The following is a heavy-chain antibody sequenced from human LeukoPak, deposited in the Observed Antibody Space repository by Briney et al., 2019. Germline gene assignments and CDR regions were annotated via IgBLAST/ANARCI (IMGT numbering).Heavy chain of an antibody. J-gene: IGHJ4*02. V-gene: IGHV4-59*01. D-gene: IGHD3-22*01. CDR1: GGSISSYY. Sequence: SETLSLTCTVAGGSISSYYWSWIRQPPGKGLEWIGYIYYSGSTNYNPSLKSRVTISVDTSKNQFSLKLSSVTAADTAVYYCARDDSSGYYDYWGQGTLVTVSS. CDR2: IYYSGST. CDR3: ARDDSSGYYDY.